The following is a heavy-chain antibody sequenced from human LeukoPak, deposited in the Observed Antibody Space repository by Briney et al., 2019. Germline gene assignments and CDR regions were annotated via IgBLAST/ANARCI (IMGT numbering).Heavy chain of an antibody. V-gene: IGHV4-59*01. CDR3: ARGLGYCSSTSCLYYYMDV. Sequence: TSETLSLTCTVSGGSISSYYWSWIRQPPGKGLEWIGYIYYSGSTNYNPSLKSRVTISVDTFKNQFSLKLSSVTAADTAVYYCARGLGYCSSTSCLYYYMDVWGKGTTVTVSS. D-gene: IGHD2-2*01. CDR1: GGSISSYY. J-gene: IGHJ6*03. CDR2: IYYSGST.